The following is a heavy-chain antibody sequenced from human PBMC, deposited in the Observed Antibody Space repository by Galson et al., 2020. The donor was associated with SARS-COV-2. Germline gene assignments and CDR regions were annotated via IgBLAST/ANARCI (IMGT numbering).Heavy chain of an antibody. V-gene: IGHV4-31*03. J-gene: IGHJ3*02. D-gene: IGHD3-10*01. CDR3: ARGTSMVRGPRAHDAFDI. Sequence: SETLSLTCTVSGGSISSGGYYWSWIRQHPGKGLEWIGYIYYSGSTYYNPSLKSRVTISVDTSKNQFSLKLSSVTAADTAVYYCARGTSMVRGPRAHDAFDIWGQGTMVTVSS. CDR1: GGSISSGGYY. CDR2: IYYSGST.